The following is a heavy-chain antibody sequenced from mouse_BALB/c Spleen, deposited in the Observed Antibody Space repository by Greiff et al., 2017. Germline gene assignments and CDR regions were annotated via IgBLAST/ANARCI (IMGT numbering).Heavy chain of an antibody. Sequence: LQQPGSELVRPGASVKLSCKASGYTFTSYWMHWVKQRHGQGLAWIGYIYPGSGSTNYDEKFKSKDTLTADTSSSTAYMHLSSLTSEDTAVYYYTRSNYYGTRDYDVDYWGQGTTVTVSA. CDR1: GYTFTSYW. J-gene: IGHJ4*01. D-gene: IGHD1-1*01. V-gene: IGHV1S22*01. CDR2: IYPGSGST. CDR3: TRSNYYGTRDYDVDY.